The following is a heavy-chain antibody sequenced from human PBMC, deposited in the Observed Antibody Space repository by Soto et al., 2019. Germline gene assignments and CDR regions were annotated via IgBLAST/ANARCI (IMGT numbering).Heavy chain of an antibody. CDR2: INAGNGNT. Sequence: GASVKVSCKASGYTFTSYAMHWVRQAPGQRLEWMGWINAGNGNTKYSQKFQGRVTITRDTSASTAYMELSSLRSEDTAVYYCATSSGSYYNFYYYYYMDVWGKGTTVTVSS. J-gene: IGHJ6*03. V-gene: IGHV1-3*01. CDR3: ATSSGSYYNFYYYYYMDV. D-gene: IGHD3-10*01. CDR1: GYTFTSYA.